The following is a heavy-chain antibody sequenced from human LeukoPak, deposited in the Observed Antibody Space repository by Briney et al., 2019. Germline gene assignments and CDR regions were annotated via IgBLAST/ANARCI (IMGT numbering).Heavy chain of an antibody. J-gene: IGHJ4*02. Sequence: PGGSLRLSCAASGFTFSDYYMSWIRQAPGKGLEWLSYISKNGKTIYYADSVKGRSTISRDNARKSVYLRMNSLRAEDTAVYYCARGDAAAAQSDYWGQGTLVTVSS. CDR1: GFTFSDYY. V-gene: IGHV3-11*04. CDR2: ISKNGKTI. CDR3: ARGDAAAAQSDY. D-gene: IGHD6-13*01.